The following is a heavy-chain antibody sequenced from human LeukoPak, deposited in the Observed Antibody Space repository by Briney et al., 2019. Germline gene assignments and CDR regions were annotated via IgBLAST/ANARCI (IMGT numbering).Heavy chain of an antibody. CDR2: ISSSSSYI. CDR3: ARAPSSGWYYVDY. V-gene: IGHV3-21*01. D-gene: IGHD6-19*01. CDR1: GFTFSSYS. J-gene: IGHJ4*02. Sequence: GGSLRLSCAASGFTFSSYSMNWVRQAPGKVLEWVSSISSSSSYIYYADSVKGRFTISRDNAKNSLYLQMNSLRAEDTAVYYCARAPSSGWYYVDYWGQGTLVTVSS.